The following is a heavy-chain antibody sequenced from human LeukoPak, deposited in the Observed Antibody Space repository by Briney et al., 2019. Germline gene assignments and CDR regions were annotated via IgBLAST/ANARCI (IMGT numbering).Heavy chain of an antibody. D-gene: IGHD7-27*01. V-gene: IGHV5-51*01. CDR3: ARQAGDKGIDY. Sequence: GESLKISCKGSGYSFSNYWIGWVRQMPGKGLEWMGIINPGDSDTRYSPSFQGQVTISADKSINTAYLQWSSLRASDTAIYYCARQAGDKGIDYWGQGTLVTVSS. CDR2: INPGDSDT. J-gene: IGHJ4*02. CDR1: GYSFSNYW.